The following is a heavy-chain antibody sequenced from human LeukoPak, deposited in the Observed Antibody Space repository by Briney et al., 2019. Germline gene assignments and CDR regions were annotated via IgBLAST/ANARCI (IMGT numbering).Heavy chain of an antibody. J-gene: IGHJ6*02. D-gene: IGHD5-12*01. CDR3: ARDTGPSGYYAYYYYGMDV. CDR1: GGSISSYY. Sequence: PSETLSLTCTVSGGSISSYYWSWIRQPPGKGLEWIGYIYYSGSTNYNPSLKSRVTISVDTSKNQFSLKLSSVTAADTAVYYCARDTGPSGYYAYYYYGMDVWGQGTTVTVSS. CDR2: IYYSGST. V-gene: IGHV4-59*01.